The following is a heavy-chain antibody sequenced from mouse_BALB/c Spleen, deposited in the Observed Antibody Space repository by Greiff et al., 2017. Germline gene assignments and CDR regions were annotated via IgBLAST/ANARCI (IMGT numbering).Heavy chain of an antibody. CDR2: IDPYNGGT. D-gene: IGHD1-1*01. Sequence: EVHLVESGPELVKPGASVKVSCKASGYSFTDYNMYWVKQSHGKSLEWIGYIDPYNGGTSYNQKFKGKATLTVDKSSSTAFMHLNSLTSEDSAVYYCAREDYYGSSYPLDYWGQGTTLTVSS. V-gene: IGHV1S135*01. J-gene: IGHJ2*01. CDR1: GYSFTDYN. CDR3: AREDYYGSSYPLDY.